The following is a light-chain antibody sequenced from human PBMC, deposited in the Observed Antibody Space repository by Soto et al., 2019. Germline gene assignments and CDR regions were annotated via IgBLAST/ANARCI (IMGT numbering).Light chain of an antibody. CDR1: QNIRTY. V-gene: IGKV1-39*01. J-gene: IGKJ1*01. CDR3: QQNDFIPWT. CDR2: GSS. Sequence: DVQMTQSPSSQCASVGDRVSITCQASQNIRTYLNWYQQTPGKDPKLLIYGSSHLQSGVPPRFSGTGSGTDFTLIISSLQPEDFSTYFCQQNDFIPWTFGQGTKV.